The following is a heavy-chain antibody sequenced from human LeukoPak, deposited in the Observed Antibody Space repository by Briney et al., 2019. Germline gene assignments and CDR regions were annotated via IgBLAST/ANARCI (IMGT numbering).Heavy chain of an antibody. V-gene: IGHV3-23*01. CDR2: MSGSGDST. Sequence: PGGSLRLSCTASGFTFSSYAMSWVRQAPGKGLEWVSTMSGSGDSTYYADSVKGRFTVSGDNSKNTLYLQMNSLRAEDTAVYFCANPDSSGFYFSIRFDFWGQGTLVTVSS. CDR1: GFTFSSYA. D-gene: IGHD3-22*01. CDR3: ANPDSSGFYFSIRFDF. J-gene: IGHJ4*02.